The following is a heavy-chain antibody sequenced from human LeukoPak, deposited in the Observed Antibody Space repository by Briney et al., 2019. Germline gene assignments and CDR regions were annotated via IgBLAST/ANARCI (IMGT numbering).Heavy chain of an antibody. CDR1: GYTFTSYS. Sequence: ASVKVSCKASGYTFTSYSISWVRQATGQGLEWMGWMNPNSGNTGYAQKFQGRVTITRNTSISTAYMELSSLRSEDTAVYYCARANYDFWSGYYTGPYYFDYWGQGTLVTVSS. V-gene: IGHV1-8*03. CDR3: ARANYDFWSGYYTGPYYFDY. CDR2: MNPNSGNT. J-gene: IGHJ4*02. D-gene: IGHD3-3*01.